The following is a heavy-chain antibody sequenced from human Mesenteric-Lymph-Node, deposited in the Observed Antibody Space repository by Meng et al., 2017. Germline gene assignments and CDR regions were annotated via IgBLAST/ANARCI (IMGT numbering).Heavy chain of an antibody. D-gene: IGHD3-10*01. CDR3: ARGPLWFGELSYYYYGMDV. CDR1: GYTFTGYY. J-gene: IGHJ6*02. Sequence: ASVKVSCKASGYTFTGYYMHWVRQAPGQGLEWMGRINPNSGGTNYAQKFQGRVTISVDTSKNQFSLKLSSVTAADTAVYYCARGPLWFGELSYYYYGMDVWGQGTTVTVSS. CDR2: INPNSGGT. V-gene: IGHV1-2*06.